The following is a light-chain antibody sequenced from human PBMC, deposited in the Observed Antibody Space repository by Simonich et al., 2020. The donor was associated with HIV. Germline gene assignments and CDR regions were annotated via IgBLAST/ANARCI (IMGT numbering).Light chain of an antibody. Sequence: IQLTQSPSSLSASVGDRVTITCRASQGISSALAWYQQKPGKAPKLLISVASSLQRGVPSRFSGSGSGTDFTLTISSLQPEDFATYYCQQSYSSPTFGGGTKVEIK. V-gene: IGKV1-39*01. CDR3: QQSYSSPT. CDR2: VAS. CDR1: QGISSA. J-gene: IGKJ4*01.